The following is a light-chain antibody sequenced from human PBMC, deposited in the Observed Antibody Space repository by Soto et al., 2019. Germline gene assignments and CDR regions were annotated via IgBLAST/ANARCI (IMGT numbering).Light chain of an antibody. CDR3: QKYNNWGT. V-gene: IGKV3-20*01. J-gene: IGKJ1*01. Sequence: EIVLTQSPGTLSLSPGQRTTLSCMASPSVSSTYLTWYQQKPGQAPRLLIYGASSRATGIPDRFSGSGSGTDFTLTISRLEPEDFAVYYCQKYNNWGTFGQGTKVDIK. CDR2: GAS. CDR1: PSVSSTY.